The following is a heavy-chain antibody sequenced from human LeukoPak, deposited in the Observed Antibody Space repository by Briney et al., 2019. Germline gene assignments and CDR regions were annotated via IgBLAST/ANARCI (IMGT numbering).Heavy chain of an antibody. V-gene: IGHV4-39*01. J-gene: IGHJ5*02. D-gene: IGHD2-21*01. Sequence: SETLSLTCTVSGGSISSSSYYWGWIRQPPGKGLEWIGSIYYSGSTYYNPSLESRVTISVDTSKNQFSLKLSSVTAADTAVYYCARAYCGGDCYLNWFDPWGQGTLVTVSS. CDR1: GGSISSSSYY. CDR3: ARAYCGGDCYLNWFDP. CDR2: IYYSGST.